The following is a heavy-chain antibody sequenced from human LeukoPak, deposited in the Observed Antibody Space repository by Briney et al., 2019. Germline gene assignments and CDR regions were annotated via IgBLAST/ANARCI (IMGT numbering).Heavy chain of an antibody. CDR3: ARVNGGWYGALDY. V-gene: IGHV4-59*01. J-gene: IGHJ4*02. Sequence: SETLSLTCTVSGGSISIYYWSWMRQPPGKGLEWIGYISYSGSTNYNPSLMSRVTISVDTSKNQFSLKLSSVTAADTAVYYCARVNGGWYGALDYWGQGTLVTVSS. CDR1: GGSISIYY. D-gene: IGHD6-19*01. CDR2: ISYSGST.